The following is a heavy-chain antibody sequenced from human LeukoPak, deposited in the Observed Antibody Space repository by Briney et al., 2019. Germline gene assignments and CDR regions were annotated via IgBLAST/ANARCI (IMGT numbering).Heavy chain of an antibody. Sequence: SETLSLTCTVSGGSISSGGYYWSWIRQPAGKGLEWIGRIYTSGITNYNPSLKSRVTISLDTSKNQFSLKLSSVTAADTAVYYCARGAGFGARKPFDIWGQGTMVTVSS. D-gene: IGHD1-26*01. CDR2: IYTSGIT. CDR3: ARGAGFGARKPFDI. CDR1: GGSISSGGYY. J-gene: IGHJ3*02. V-gene: IGHV4-61*02.